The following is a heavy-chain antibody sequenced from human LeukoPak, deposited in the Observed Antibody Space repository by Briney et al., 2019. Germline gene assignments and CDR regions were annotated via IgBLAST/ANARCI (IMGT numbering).Heavy chain of an antibody. CDR2: IKQDGSEK. J-gene: IGHJ4*02. Sequence: GGSLRLSCAASGFTFSRYWMDWVRQAPGKGLELVANIKQDGSEKYFVDSVKGRFTISRDNAKNSLYLQMNTLRAEDTAEYYCARDCSSTSCYADYWGQGTLVTVSS. V-gene: IGHV3-7*01. CDR3: ARDCSSTSCYADY. CDR1: GFTFSRYW. D-gene: IGHD2-2*01.